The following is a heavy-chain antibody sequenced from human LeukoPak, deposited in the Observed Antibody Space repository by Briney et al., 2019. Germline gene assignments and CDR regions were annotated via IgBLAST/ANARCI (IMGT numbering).Heavy chain of an antibody. Sequence: SETLSLTCAVSGVSLTDYYGSWIRQSPGKGLEWIGEVAPDGYDKYNPSLKSRVSISVDRSDNQLSLRLSSVTAADTAIYYCARIRCVSGPEICYNHWAQGSLVTVSS. CDR2: VAPDGYD. V-gene: IGHV4-34*01. CDR1: GVSLTDYY. J-gene: IGHJ5*02. D-gene: IGHD2-8*01. CDR3: ARIRCVSGPEICYNH.